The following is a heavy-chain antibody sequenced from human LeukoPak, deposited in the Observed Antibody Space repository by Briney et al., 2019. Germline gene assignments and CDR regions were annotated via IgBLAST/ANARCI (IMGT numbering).Heavy chain of an antibody. CDR1: GGSISSHY. V-gene: IGHV4-59*11. Sequence: SETLSLTCPGCGGSISSHYWSWLRQPPGRGLDWIGYIYYSGCTNYNPSLKSRVTISVDTSKNQVSLKLSSVTAADTAVYYCARGSRIRYYYYYYMDVWGKGTTVTVSS. J-gene: IGHJ6*03. D-gene: IGHD2-21*01. CDR2: IYYSGCT. CDR3: ARGSRIRYYYYYYMDV.